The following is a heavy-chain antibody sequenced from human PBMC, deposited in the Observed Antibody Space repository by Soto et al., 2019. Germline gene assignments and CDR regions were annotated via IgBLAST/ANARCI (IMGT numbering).Heavy chain of an antibody. Sequence: SETLSLTCAVSGVSLTSGNWWTWVRQSPQRGLEYIGEIFHDGTANYYPSFERRVAMSVDTSRNQFSLKLTSVTAADTAVYFCARLVYDTPLNYMCHDFWAPGTLVTVSS. V-gene: IGHV4-4*02. CDR2: IFHDGTA. CDR1: GVSLTSGNW. J-gene: IGHJ4*02. CDR3: ARLVYDTPLNYMCHDF. D-gene: IGHD3-10*01.